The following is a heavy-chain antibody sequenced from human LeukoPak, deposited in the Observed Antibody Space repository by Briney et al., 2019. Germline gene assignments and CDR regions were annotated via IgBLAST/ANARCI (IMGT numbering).Heavy chain of an antibody. J-gene: IGHJ4*02. D-gene: IGHD4-23*01. CDR3: VKDRGYSTFDY. CDR2: MNQDGSER. V-gene: IGHV3-7*03. Sequence: GGSLRLSCEASGVLFSNSWMSWVRQAPGKGLEWVANMNQDGSERNYVDSVKGRLTISRDNAKGSLYLQMNGLRAEDTAVYSCVKDRGYSTFDYWGQGTLVTVSS. CDR1: GVLFSNSW.